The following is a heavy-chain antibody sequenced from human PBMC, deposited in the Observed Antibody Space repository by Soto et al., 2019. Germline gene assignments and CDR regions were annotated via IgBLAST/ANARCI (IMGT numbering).Heavy chain of an antibody. CDR2: ISSSSSTI. Sequence: PGGSLRLSCAASVFTFSSYSINWVRQAPGKGLEWVSYISSSSSTIYYADSVRGRFTISRDNAKNSLYLQMNSLRAEDTAVYYCATETSYGGYAYWGRGTLVTVSS. CDR3: ATETSYGGYAY. D-gene: IGHD5-12*01. J-gene: IGHJ4*02. CDR1: VFTFSSYS. V-gene: IGHV3-48*01.